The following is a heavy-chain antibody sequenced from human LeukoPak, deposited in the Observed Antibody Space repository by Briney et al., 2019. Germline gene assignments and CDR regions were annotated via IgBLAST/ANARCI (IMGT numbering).Heavy chain of an antibody. D-gene: IGHD3-10*01. CDR1: GGSISSYY. CDR2: IYHSGST. J-gene: IGHJ6*02. V-gene: IGHV4-59*12. CDR3: ARGSNYYYGMDV. Sequence: SETLSLTCTVSGGSISSYYWSWIRQPPGKGLEWIGYIYHSGSTYYNPSLKSRVTISVDRSKNQFSLKLSSVTAADTAVYYCARGSNYYYGMDVWGQGTTVTVSS.